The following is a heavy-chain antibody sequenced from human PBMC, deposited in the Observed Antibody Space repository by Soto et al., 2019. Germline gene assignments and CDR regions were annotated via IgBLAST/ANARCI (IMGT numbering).Heavy chain of an antibody. V-gene: IGHV5-51*01. J-gene: IGHJ3*02. CDR1: GYSFTSYW. CDR2: IYPGDSDT. Sequence: PGESLKISCKGSGYSFTSYWIGWVRQMPGKGLEWMGIIYPGDSDTRYSPSFQGQVTISADKSISTAYLQWSSLKASDTAMCYCAAFGVAIRDAFDIWGQGTMVTVSS. D-gene: IGHD3-3*01. CDR3: AAFGVAIRDAFDI.